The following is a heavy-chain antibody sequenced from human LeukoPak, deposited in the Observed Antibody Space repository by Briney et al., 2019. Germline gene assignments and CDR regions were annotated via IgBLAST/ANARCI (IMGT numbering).Heavy chain of an antibody. J-gene: IGHJ6*03. CDR3: ARGSDYHYYMDV. Sequence: PGRSLRLSCAASGFTFSSYGFHWVRQAPGKGLEWVAVIWYDGSQKYYVDSVKGRFTSSRDNSKNTVYPQMNSLRVEDTAVYYCARGSDYHYYMDVWGKGTTVTVSS. D-gene: IGHD6-6*01. CDR1: GFTFSSYG. V-gene: IGHV3-33*01. CDR2: IWYDGSQK.